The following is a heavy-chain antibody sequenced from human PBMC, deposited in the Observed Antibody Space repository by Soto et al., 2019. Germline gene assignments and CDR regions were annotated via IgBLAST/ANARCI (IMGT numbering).Heavy chain of an antibody. CDR3: AKEFQWELPAFDI. Sequence: PGGSLRLSCAASGFTFSTYGMHWVRQAPGKGLEWVAVMGNDGITTFYANSVKGRFTISRDNSKNTLFLQMNSLRADDTAVYYCAKEFQWELPAFDIWGQGTMVTVS. CDR2: MGNDGITT. V-gene: IGHV3-30*02. D-gene: IGHD1-26*01. CDR1: GFTFSTYG. J-gene: IGHJ3*02.